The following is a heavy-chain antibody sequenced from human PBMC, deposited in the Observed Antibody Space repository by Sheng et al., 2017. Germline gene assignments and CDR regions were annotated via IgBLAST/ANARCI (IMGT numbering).Heavy chain of an antibody. CDR2: VYRSGST. CDR1: GYSIISTYY. V-gene: IGHV4-38-2*02. CDR3: ARGESFDY. Sequence: QVHLQESGPVLVTPSETLSLTCTVSGYSIISTYYWGWVRQPPGKGLEWIGNVYRSGSTYYNPSLESRVSMSLDTSKNQFSLKLTSVTATDTAVYYCARGESFDYWGQGTLVTVSS. J-gene: IGHJ4*02.